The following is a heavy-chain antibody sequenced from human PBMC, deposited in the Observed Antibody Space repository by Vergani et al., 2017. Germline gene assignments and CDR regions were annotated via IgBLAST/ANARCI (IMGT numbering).Heavy chain of an antibody. J-gene: IGHJ5*02. CDR2: ISGSGGST. Sequence: EVQLLESGGGLVQPGGSLRLSCAASGFTFSSYAMSWVRQAPGKGLEWVSAISGSGGSTYYADSVKGRFTISRDNSKNTLYLQMNSLRAEDTAVYYCAKDQGRVTMASNWFDPWGQGTLVTVSS. CDR3: AKDQGRVTMASNWFDP. CDR1: GFTFSSYA. V-gene: IGHV3-23*01. D-gene: IGHD3-10*01.